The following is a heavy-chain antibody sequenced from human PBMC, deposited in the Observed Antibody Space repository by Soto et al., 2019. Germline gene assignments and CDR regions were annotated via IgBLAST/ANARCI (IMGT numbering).Heavy chain of an antibody. Sequence: GGFLRLSCSASGFTFSSYAMHWVRQAPGKGLEYVSAISSNGGSTYYADSVKGRFTISRDNSKNTLYLQMSSLRAEETAVYYCVKDSTMIVVIHDAFDIWGQGTMVTVSS. CDR1: GFTFSSYA. D-gene: IGHD3-22*01. J-gene: IGHJ3*02. CDR3: VKDSTMIVVIHDAFDI. CDR2: ISSNGGST. V-gene: IGHV3-64D*08.